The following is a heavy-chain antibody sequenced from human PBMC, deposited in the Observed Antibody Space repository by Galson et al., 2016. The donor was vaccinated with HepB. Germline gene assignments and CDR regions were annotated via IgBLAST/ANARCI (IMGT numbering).Heavy chain of an antibody. V-gene: IGHV5-51*01. CDR3: ARLGGGRVASRRRYSTYGMDV. J-gene: IGHJ6*01. Sequence: QSGAEVKKPGESLKISCKGSGYTFSTYWIGWVRQMPGKGLEWMGIISPGNSDTRYSPSLQGQVTISADKSINTAYVQWSSLKASDTAVYYCARLGGGRVASRRRYSTYGMDVWGLGTPVSVSS. CDR1: GYTFSTYW. CDR2: ISPGNSDT. D-gene: IGHD3-16*01.